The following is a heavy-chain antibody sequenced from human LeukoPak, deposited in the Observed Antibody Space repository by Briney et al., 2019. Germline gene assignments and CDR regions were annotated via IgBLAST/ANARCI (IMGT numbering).Heavy chain of an antibody. CDR3: AKDLDYV. CDR2: ISYDGSNK. CDR1: GFTFSSYA. Sequence: PGGSLRLSCAASGFTFSSYAMHWVRQAPGKGLEWVAVISYDGSNKYYADSVKGRFTISRDNAKNSLYLQMNSLRAEDTALYYCAKDLDYVWGQGTLVTVSS. V-gene: IGHV3-30-3*02. J-gene: IGHJ4*02. D-gene: IGHD4-17*01.